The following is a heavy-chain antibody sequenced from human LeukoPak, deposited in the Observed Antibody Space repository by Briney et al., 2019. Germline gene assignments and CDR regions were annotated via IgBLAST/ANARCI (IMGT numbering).Heavy chain of an antibody. D-gene: IGHD6-13*01. CDR1: GFTFSSDA. Sequence: PGGSLRLSCAASGFTFSSDAMTWVRQAPGKGLEWVSAISRSGGDTEYADSVKGRFTISRDNSKNTLYLQMNSLRAEDTAVYYCARDRIIAAAGIASDYWGQGTLVTVSS. CDR3: ARDRIIAAAGIASDY. V-gene: IGHV3-23*01. J-gene: IGHJ4*02. CDR2: ISRSGGDT.